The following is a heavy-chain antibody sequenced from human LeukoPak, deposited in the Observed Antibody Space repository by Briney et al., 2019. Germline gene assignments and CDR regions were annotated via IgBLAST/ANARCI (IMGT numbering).Heavy chain of an antibody. J-gene: IGHJ4*02. CDR1: GFTFSSYG. CDR2: IWYDGSDK. CDR3: ARDLRDCTNGICYPSIDY. Sequence: GGSLRLSCAASGFTFSSYGMHWVRQAPGEGLEWVAVIWYDGSDKFYADSVKGRFTISRDNSKNTLYLQMNSLRAEDTAVYYCARDLRDCTNGICYPSIDYWGQGTLVTVSS. V-gene: IGHV3-33*01. D-gene: IGHD2-8*01.